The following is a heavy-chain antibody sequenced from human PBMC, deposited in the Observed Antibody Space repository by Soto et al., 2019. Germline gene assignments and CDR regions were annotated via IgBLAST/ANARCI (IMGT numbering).Heavy chain of an antibody. CDR2: IWYDGGNE. CDR1: GFIFSCCG. D-gene: IGHD3-16*02. CDR3: TRGWGGHADSYHLY. J-gene: IGHJ4*02. Sequence: QVQLVESGGGVVQPGRSLRLSCAASGFIFSCCGMHWVRQAPGKGLEWVAAIWYDGGNEDYADSVKGRFTISRDNSKNTLYLQMNSLRAEDTAVYYCTRGWGGHADSYHLYWGQGIRVTVSS. V-gene: IGHV3-33*01.